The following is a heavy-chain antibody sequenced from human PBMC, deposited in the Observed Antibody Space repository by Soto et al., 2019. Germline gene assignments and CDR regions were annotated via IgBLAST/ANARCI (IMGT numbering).Heavy chain of an antibody. D-gene: IGHD6-19*01. CDR1: GGSVGSYY. V-gene: IGHV4-59*02. CDR2: IYYSGST. CDR3: AKGVPGIAVAGTGYFQH. J-gene: IGHJ1*01. Sequence: LSLTCTVSGGSVGSYYWSWIRQPPGKGLEWIGYIYYSGSTNYNPSLKSRVTISVDTSKNQFSLKLSSVTAADTAVYYCAKGVPGIAVAGTGYFQHWGQGTLVTVSS.